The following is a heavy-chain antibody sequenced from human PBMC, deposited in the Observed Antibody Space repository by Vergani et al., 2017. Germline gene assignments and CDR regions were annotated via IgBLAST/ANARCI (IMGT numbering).Heavy chain of an antibody. CDR3: ARDRPSWGSRYYGMDV. Sequence: EVQLVESGGGLVKPGGSLRLSCAASGFTFSSYSMNWVRQAPGKGLEWVSSISSSSSYIYYADSVKGRFTISRDNAKNSLYLQMNSLRAEDTAVYYCARDRPSWGSRYYGMDVWGQGP. V-gene: IGHV3-21*01. CDR1: GFTFSSYS. J-gene: IGHJ6*02. D-gene: IGHD7-27*01. CDR2: ISSSSSYI.